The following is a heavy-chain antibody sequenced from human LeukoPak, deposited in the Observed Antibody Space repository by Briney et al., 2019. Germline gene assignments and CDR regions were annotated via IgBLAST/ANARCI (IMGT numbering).Heavy chain of an antibody. CDR2: LNPQTGDT. D-gene: IGHD3-9*01. V-gene: IGHV1-2*02. Sequence: ASVKVSCKASGYNFTSYGINWVRQAPGQGLEWMGWLNPQTGDTHFAQKFQGRVTFTRDTSISTAYMAMSRLRSDDTAVFYCARGSRYHDWLSPLDSWGQGTLVTVSS. J-gene: IGHJ4*02. CDR1: GYNFTSYG. CDR3: ARGSRYHDWLSPLDS.